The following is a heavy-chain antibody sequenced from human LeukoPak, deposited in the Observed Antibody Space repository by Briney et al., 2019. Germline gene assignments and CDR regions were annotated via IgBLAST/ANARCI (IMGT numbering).Heavy chain of an antibody. V-gene: IGHV3-30*03. CDR1: GFTFSNYG. J-gene: IGHJ3*02. CDR2: ISYDGSNK. Sequence: GGSLRLSCAASGFTFSNYGMHWVRQAPGKGLEWVSVISYDGSNKYYADSVKGRFTISRDNSKNTLYPQMNSLRAEDTAVYYCARAGSYYDSSGYTSLDAFDIWGQGTMVTVSS. D-gene: IGHD3-22*01. CDR3: ARAGSYYDSSGYTSLDAFDI.